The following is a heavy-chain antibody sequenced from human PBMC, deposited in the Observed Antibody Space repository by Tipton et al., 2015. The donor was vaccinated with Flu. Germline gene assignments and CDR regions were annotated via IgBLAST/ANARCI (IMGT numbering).Heavy chain of an antibody. CDR3: ARSSCSSTSCYQEFDP. D-gene: IGHD2-2*01. CDR2: IYYSGST. CDR1: GGSISSGGYY. J-gene: IGHJ5*02. Sequence: TLSLTCTVSGGSISSGGYYWSWIRQHPGKGLEWIGYIYYSGSTYYNPSLKSRVTISVDTSKSQFSLKLSSVTAADTAVYYCARSSCSSTSCYQEFDPWGQGTLVTVSS. V-gene: IGHV4-31*03.